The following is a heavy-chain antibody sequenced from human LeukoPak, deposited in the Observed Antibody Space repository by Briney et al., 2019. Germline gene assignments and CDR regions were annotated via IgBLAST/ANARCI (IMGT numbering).Heavy chain of an antibody. CDR1: GFTFSSYA. J-gene: IGHJ4*02. CDR2: IGNSGTTT. Sequence: GGSQRLSCAASGFTFSSYAMSWVRQAPGKGLEWVSGIGNSGTTTDFADSVRGRFTISRDNSKNTLYLQMNSQRAEDTAVYYCARDHYYDSSGFSPLDYWGQGTLVTVSS. CDR3: ARDHYYDSSGFSPLDY. D-gene: IGHD3-22*01. V-gene: IGHV3-23*01.